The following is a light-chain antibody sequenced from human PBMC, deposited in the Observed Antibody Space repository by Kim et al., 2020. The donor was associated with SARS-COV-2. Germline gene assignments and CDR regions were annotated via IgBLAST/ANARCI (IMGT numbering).Light chain of an antibody. Sequence: QAGLTQPPSVSKGLRQTATLTCTGNSNIVGNQGAAWLQQHQGHPPKLLSYRNNNRPSGISERFSASRSGNTASLTITGLQPEDEADYYCSALDSSSPWVFGGGTQLTVL. J-gene: IGLJ3*02. V-gene: IGLV10-54*02. CDR3: SALDSSSPWV. CDR2: RNN. CDR1: SNIVGNQG.